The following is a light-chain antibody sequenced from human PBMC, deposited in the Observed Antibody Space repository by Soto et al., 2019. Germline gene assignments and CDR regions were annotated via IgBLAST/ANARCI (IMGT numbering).Light chain of an antibody. CDR2: EVS. J-gene: IGLJ2*01. Sequence: QSALTQPASVSGSPGQSITISCTGTSSDVGNYDYVSWYQQHPGKAPTLMIYEVSHRPSGISNRFSGSKSANTAFLTISGLQAEDEAVYYCSSYTTSSTLVLFGGGTKLTVL. CDR1: SSDVGNYDY. V-gene: IGLV2-14*01. CDR3: SSYTTSSTLVL.